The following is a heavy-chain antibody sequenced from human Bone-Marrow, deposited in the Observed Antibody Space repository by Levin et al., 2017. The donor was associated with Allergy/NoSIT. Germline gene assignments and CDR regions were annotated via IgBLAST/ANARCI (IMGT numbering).Heavy chain of an antibody. CDR1: GFTFTNYW. J-gene: IGHJ5*02. D-gene: IGHD3-10*02. CDR2: IDQDGSGT. V-gene: IGHV3-74*01. Sequence: GGSLRLSCAASGFTFTNYWMHWVRQAPGKGLEWVSRIDQDGSGTRYADSVRGRFTISRDNAKNTVYLQMNSLRAEDTAVYYCTRDTRDTRDDKNYVRFDPWGQGTLVTVSS. CDR3: TRDTRDTRDDKNYVRFDP.